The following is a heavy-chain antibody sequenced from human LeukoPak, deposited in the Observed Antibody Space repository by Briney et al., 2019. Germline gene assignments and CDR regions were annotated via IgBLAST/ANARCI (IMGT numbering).Heavy chain of an antibody. CDR1: GGSISSYY. J-gene: IGHJ3*02. Sequence: SETLSLTCTVAGGSISSYYWSWIRQPPGKGLEWIGYIYYSGSTNYNPSLKSRVTISVDTSKNQFSLKLSSVTAADTAVYYCARGADRNPGAFDIWGQGTMVTVSS. CDR2: IYYSGST. D-gene: IGHD1-14*01. CDR3: ARGADRNPGAFDI. V-gene: IGHV4-59*01.